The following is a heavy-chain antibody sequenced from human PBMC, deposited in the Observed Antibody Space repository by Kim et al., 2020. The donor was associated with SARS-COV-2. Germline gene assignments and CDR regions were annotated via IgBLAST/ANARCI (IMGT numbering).Heavy chain of an antibody. J-gene: IGHJ5*02. CDR2: INRSGHT. CDR1: GGSLSSYY. V-gene: IGHV4-34*01. Sequence: SETLSLTCAVYGGSLSSYYWSWVRQPPGRGLEWIGEINRSGHTKYNTPLKSRVTISIDTSKNQLSLELTSVTAADTAVYYCARDPSVTIFGRRLDPWGQGTLVTVSS. D-gene: IGHD3-3*01. CDR3: ARDPSVTIFGRRLDP.